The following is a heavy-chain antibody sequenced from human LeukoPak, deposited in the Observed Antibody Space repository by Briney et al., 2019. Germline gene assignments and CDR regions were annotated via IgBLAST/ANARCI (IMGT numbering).Heavy chain of an antibody. V-gene: IGHV3-23*01. J-gene: IGHJ4*02. CDR3: AKDTRSITMVRGIMDY. Sequence: GGSLRLSCAASGFTFSSYAMSWVRQAPGKGLEWVSAISGSGGSTYYADSVKGRFTISRDNSKNTLYLQMNSLGAEDTAVYYCAKDTRSITMVRGIMDYWGQGTLVTVSS. CDR2: ISGSGGST. D-gene: IGHD3-10*01. CDR1: GFTFSSYA.